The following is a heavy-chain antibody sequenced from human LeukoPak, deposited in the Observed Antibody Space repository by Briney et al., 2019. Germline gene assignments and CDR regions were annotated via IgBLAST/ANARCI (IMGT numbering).Heavy chain of an antibody. CDR1: GYTFTSYG. V-gene: IGHV1-18*01. CDR3: ARETCSSTSCYLNYYYGMDV. Sequence: ASVKVSCKASGYTFTSYGISWARQAPGQGLEWMGWISAYNGNTNYAQKLQGRVTMTTDTSTSTAYMELRSLRSDDTAVYYCARETCSSTSCYLNYYYGMDVWGQGTTVTVSS. D-gene: IGHD2-2*01. CDR2: ISAYNGNT. J-gene: IGHJ6*02.